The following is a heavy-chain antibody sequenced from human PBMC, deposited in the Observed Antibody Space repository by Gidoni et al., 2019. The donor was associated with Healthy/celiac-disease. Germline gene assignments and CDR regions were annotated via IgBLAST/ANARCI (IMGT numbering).Heavy chain of an antibody. D-gene: IGHD5-12*01. CDR3: ARGRDGYNSLLFDY. Sequence: QVQLVQSGAEVKKPGASVKVSCKASGYTFTGYYMHWVRQAPGHGLEWMGWINPNRGGTNYAQKFQGRVTMTRDTSISTAYMELSRLRSDDTAVYYCARGRDGYNSLLFDYWGQGTLVTVSS. CDR2: INPNRGGT. CDR1: GYTFTGYY. J-gene: IGHJ4*02. V-gene: IGHV1-2*02.